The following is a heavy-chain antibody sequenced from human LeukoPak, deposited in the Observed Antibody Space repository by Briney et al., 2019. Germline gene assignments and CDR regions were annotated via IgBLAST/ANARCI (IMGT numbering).Heavy chain of an antibody. CDR3: ARESGSASFDY. CDR2: ISSSSSYI. J-gene: IGHJ4*02. D-gene: IGHD6-19*01. CDR1: GFTFSSYS. V-gene: IGHV3-21*01. Sequence: GGSLRLSCAASGFTFSSYSINWVRQAPGKGLEWVSSISSSSSYIYYADSVKGRFTISRDNAQNSLYLQMNSLRAEDTAVYYCARESGSASFDYWGQGTLVTVSS.